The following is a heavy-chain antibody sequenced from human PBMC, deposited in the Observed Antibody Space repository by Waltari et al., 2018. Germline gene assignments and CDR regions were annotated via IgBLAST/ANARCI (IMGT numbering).Heavy chain of an antibody. J-gene: IGHJ4*02. CDR1: GLPFSSYA. CDR3: AMSLTVLVRADH. D-gene: IGHD1-26*01. V-gene: IGHV3-23*04. Sequence: EVRLVESGGGLVKPGGSLRLSCAASGLPFSSYAMTWVRQAPGKGLEWVAGLSASGSRTFYAASVKGRFTISRDNSNNTLYAQMTSLTPEDTATYYCAMSLTVLVRADHWGQGTLVAVSS. CDR2: LSASGSRT.